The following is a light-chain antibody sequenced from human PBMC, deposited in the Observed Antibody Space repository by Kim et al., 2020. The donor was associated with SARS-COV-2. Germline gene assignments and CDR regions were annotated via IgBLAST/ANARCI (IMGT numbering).Light chain of an antibody. CDR1: NIGSKK. CDR2: RDS. V-gene: IGLV3-9*01. J-gene: IGLJ2*01. CDR3: QVWDSSTVV. Sequence: VALGQTARINCGGNNIGSKKVRWYQQKPGQAPVLVIYRDSNRPSGIPERFSGSSSGNTATLTISRAQAGDEADYYCQVWDSSTVVFGGGTQLTVL.